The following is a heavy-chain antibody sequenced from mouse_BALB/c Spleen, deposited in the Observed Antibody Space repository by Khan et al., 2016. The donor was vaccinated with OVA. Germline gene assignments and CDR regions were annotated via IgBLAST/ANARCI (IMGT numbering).Heavy chain of an antibody. V-gene: IGHV1-7*01. CDR2: INPTSGYT. CDR1: GYTFTTYW. J-gene: IGHJ2*01. CDR3: ARDRIDY. Sequence: VQLQQSGAELAKPGASVKMSCKASGYTFTTYWMHWVKHRPGQGLEWIGYINPTSGYTDYNQKFKDKAKLTADKSSSTAYMQLSSLTSDDSAVYYCARDRIDYWGQGTTRTVSS.